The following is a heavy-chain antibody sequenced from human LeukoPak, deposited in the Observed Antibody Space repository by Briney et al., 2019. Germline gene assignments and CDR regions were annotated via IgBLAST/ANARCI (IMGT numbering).Heavy chain of an antibody. Sequence: SQTLSLTCTVSGGSISSGGYYWSWIRQHPGKGLEWIGYIYYSGSTYYNPSLKSRVTISVDKSKNQFSLKLSSVTAADTAVYYCARLSRDGSETYFDYWGQGTLVTVSS. CDR1: GGSISSGGYY. J-gene: IGHJ4*02. CDR3: ARLSRDGSETYFDY. CDR2: IYYSGST. V-gene: IGHV4-31*03. D-gene: IGHD5-24*01.